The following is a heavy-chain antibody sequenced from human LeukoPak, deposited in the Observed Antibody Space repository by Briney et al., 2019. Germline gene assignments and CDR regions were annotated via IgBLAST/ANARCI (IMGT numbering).Heavy chain of an antibody. Sequence: GGSLRLSCAASGFTFSTYAMSWVRQAAGKGLEWVSLISGSGGGTYYADSVKGRFTISRDNSKNTLFLQLNSLRVEDTGVYYCATGRRDTFPTQDNYWGQGTLVTVSS. V-gene: IGHV3-23*01. D-gene: IGHD2/OR15-2a*01. CDR2: ISGSGGGT. CDR1: GFTFSTYA. J-gene: IGHJ4*02. CDR3: ATGRRDTFPTQDNY.